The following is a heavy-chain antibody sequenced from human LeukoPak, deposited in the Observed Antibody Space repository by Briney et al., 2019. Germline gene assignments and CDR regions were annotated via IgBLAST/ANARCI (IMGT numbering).Heavy chain of an antibody. D-gene: IGHD6-13*01. J-gene: IGHJ4*02. V-gene: IGHV3-7*05. Sequence: GGSLRLSCAASGFTFSSYWMSWVRQDPGKGLECVANIKHDGSDTNYVDSVKGRFTISRDNAKHSLYLQMNSLRAEDTAMYYCARRIAATGMKYFDYWGQGTLVTVSS. CDR2: IKHDGSDT. CDR1: GFTFSSYW. CDR3: ARRIAATGMKYFDY.